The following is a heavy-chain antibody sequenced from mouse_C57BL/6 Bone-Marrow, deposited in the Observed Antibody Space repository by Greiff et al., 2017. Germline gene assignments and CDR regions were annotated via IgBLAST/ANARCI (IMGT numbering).Heavy chain of an antibody. CDR1: GFTFSSYG. CDR2: ISSGGSYT. J-gene: IGHJ3*01. Sequence: EVQRVESGGDLVKPGGSLKLSCAASGFTFSSYGMSWVRQTPDKRLEWVATISSGGSYTYYPDSVKGRFTISRDNAKNTLYLQMSSLKSEDTAMYYCARHVELWGWFAYWGQGTLVTVSA. V-gene: IGHV5-6*01. D-gene: IGHD1-3*01. CDR3: ARHVELWGWFAY.